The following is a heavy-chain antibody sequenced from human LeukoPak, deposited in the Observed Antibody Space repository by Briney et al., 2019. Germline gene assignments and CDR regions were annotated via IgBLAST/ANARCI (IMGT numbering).Heavy chain of an antibody. CDR3: ARWERGYSSVGAFGI. D-gene: IGHD5-18*01. CDR1: GFTVSSNY. Sequence: GGSLRLSCAASGFTVSSNYMSWVRQAPGKGLEWVSVIYSGGSTYYADSVKGRFTISRDNSKNTLYLQMNSLRAEDTAVYYCARWERGYSSVGAFGIWGQGTMVTVSS. CDR2: IYSGGST. J-gene: IGHJ3*02. V-gene: IGHV3-53*01.